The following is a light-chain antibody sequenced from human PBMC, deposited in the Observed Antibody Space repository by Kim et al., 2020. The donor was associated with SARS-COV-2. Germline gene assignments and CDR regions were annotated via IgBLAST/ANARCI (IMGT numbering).Light chain of an antibody. V-gene: IGLV6-57*03. CDR2: EDN. CDR1: SGSVGSNY. CDR3: QSYDNNNPFI. J-gene: IGLJ1*01. Sequence: NFMLTQPHSVSESPGKTVTISCTRSSGSVGSNYVQWCQQRPGSAPTTVIYEDNQRPSGVPDRFSGSIDTSSNSASLTISGLTTEDEADYYCQSYDNNNPFIFGAGTKVTVL.